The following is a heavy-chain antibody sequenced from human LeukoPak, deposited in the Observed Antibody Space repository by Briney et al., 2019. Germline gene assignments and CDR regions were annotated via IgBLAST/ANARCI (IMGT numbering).Heavy chain of an antibody. Sequence: GRSLRLSCAASGFTFSSYAMHWVRQAPGKGLEWVAVISYDGSNKYYADSVKGRFTISRDNSKNTLYPQMNSLRAEDTAVYYCARDSGYSYDSGTLDYWGQGTLVTVSS. J-gene: IGHJ4*02. V-gene: IGHV3-30-3*01. CDR3: ARDSGYSYDSGTLDY. CDR1: GFTFSSYA. D-gene: IGHD5-18*01. CDR2: ISYDGSNK.